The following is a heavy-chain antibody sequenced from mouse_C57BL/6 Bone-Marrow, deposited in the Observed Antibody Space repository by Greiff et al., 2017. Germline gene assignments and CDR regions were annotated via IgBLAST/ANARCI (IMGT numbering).Heavy chain of an antibody. D-gene: IGHD1-1*02. CDR2: IYPGGGDT. J-gene: IGHJ4*01. CDR1: GYAFSSYW. CDR3: AAPNLGTTRVGYYAMDY. V-gene: IGHV1-80*01. Sequence: QVQLKESGAELVKPGASVKISCKASGYAFSSYWMNWVKQRPGKGLEWIGQIYPGGGDTNYNGTFKGKATLTADKSSRTAYMQLSSLTSEVSAVYVCAAPNLGTTRVGYYAMDYWGQGTSVTVSS.